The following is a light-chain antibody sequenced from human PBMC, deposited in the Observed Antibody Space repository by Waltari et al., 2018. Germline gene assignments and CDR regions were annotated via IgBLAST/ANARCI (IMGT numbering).Light chain of an antibody. V-gene: IGLV1-40*01. CDR2: GDH. CDR3: QSFDNTLNASGV. CDR1: DANDGISYD. J-gene: IGLJ3*02. Sequence: QSLLTQPPSVSGAPGQRVTVSCLGSDANDGISYDVHWYQQLPGSAPQLIIYGDHNRPSGVPDRFSGSRSGTVASLTITDLQAEDEADYFCQSFDNTLNASGVFGGGTKVTVL.